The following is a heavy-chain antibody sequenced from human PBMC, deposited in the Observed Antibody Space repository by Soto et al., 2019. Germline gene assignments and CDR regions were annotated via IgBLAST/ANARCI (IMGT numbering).Heavy chain of an antibody. CDR2: IYPGDSDT. CDR3: AIFYYDSSGYYYFQH. D-gene: IGHD3-22*01. V-gene: IGHV5-51*01. CDR1: GYSFTSYW. J-gene: IGHJ1*01. Sequence: GESLKISCKGSGYSFTSYWIGWVRQMPGKGLEWMGIIYPGDSDTRYSPSFQGQVTISADKSISTAYLQWSSLKASDTAMYYCAIFYYDSSGYYYFQHWGQGTLVTVSS.